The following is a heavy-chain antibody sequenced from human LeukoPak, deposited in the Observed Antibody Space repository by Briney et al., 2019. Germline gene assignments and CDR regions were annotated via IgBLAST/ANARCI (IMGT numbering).Heavy chain of an antibody. CDR1: GFTFSDYA. CDR3: AKTGFQWGYYFYYMDV. Sequence: GRSLRLSCAASGFTFSDYAMHWVRQAPGKGLEWVTFIRHDGSDIFYADSVKGRFTISRDNSEATLYLQMNSLTVEDTGVYYCAKTGFQWGYYFYYMDVWGKGTTVTVSS. J-gene: IGHJ6*03. CDR2: IRHDGSDI. D-gene: IGHD1-14*01. V-gene: IGHV3-30*02.